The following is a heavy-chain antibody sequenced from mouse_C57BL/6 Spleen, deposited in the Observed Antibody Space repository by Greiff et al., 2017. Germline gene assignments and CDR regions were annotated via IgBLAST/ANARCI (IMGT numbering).Heavy chain of an antibody. J-gene: IGHJ1*01. Sequence: EVNLVESGGDLVKPGGSLKLSCAASGFTFSSYGMSWVRQTPDKRLEWVATISSGGSYTYYPDSVKGRFTISRDNAKNTLYLQMSSLKSEDTAMYYCASPYCSNHDWYLDVWGPGTTVTVSS. D-gene: IGHD2-5*01. CDR1: GFTFSSYG. CDR2: ISSGGSYT. CDR3: ASPYCSNHDWYLDV. V-gene: IGHV5-6*01.